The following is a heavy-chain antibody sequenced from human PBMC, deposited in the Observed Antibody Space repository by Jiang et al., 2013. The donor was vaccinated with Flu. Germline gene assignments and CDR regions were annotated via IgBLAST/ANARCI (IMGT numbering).Heavy chain of an antibody. CDR2: IIPFSGTI. V-gene: IGHV1-69*01. D-gene: IGHD4-23*01. CDR3: ARVKVRITGSGKREHDF. Sequence: SGAEVKKPGSSVKVSCKASGGIFTHFLINWVRQAPGQGLEWMGGIIPFSGTINYAQKFQGRVTITADESTSTAYMELTSLRSEDTAMYYCARVKVRITGSGKREHDFWGQGTLVTVSS. J-gene: IGHJ4*02. CDR1: GGIFTHFL.